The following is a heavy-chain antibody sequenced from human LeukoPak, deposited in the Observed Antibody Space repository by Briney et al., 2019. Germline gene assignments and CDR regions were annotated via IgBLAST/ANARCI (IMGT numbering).Heavy chain of an antibody. CDR1: GFTFSTYW. CDR3: TRVFYHDSSDY. CDR2: IKSDGSTT. D-gene: IGHD3-22*01. J-gene: IGHJ4*02. V-gene: IGHV3-74*01. Sequence: GGSLRLSCAASGFTFSTYWKQWVRQAPGKGLVWVSHIKSDGSTTRYADSVKGRFTISRDNAKNTLYLQMDSLRAEDAAVYYCTRVFYHDSSDYWGQGSLVTVSS.